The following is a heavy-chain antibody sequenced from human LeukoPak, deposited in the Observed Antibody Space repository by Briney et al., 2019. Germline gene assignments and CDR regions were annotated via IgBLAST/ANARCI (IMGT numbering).Heavy chain of an antibody. Sequence: PSETLSLTCTVSGGSISSSSYYWGWIRQPPGKGLEWIGSIYYSGSTYYNPSLKSRVTISVDTSKNQFSLKLSSVTAADTAVYYCARQRYYYDSVDYWGQGTLVTVSS. CDR1: GGSISSSSYY. D-gene: IGHD3-22*01. V-gene: IGHV4-39*01. CDR2: IYYSGST. J-gene: IGHJ4*02. CDR3: ARQRYYYDSVDY.